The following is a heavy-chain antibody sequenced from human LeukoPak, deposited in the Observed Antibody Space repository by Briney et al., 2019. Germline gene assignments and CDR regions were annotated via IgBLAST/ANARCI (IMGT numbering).Heavy chain of an antibody. D-gene: IGHD3-10*02. Sequence: PGGSLRLSCAASGFTFSSYEMNWVRQAPGKGLEWVSYISSSGSTIYYADSVKGRFTISRDNAKNSLYLQMNSLRAEDTAVYYCAGLGITMIGGVWGKGTTVAISS. CDR1: GFTFSSYE. J-gene: IGHJ6*04. CDR3: AGLGITMIGGV. V-gene: IGHV3-48*03. CDR2: ISSSGSTI.